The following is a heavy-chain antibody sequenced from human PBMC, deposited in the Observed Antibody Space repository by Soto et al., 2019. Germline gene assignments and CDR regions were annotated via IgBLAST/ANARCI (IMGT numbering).Heavy chain of an antibody. D-gene: IGHD2-15*01. CDR2: IWYDGSNK. V-gene: IGHV3-33*01. J-gene: IGHJ5*02. Sequence: QVQLVDSGGGVVQPGRSLRLSCAASGFTFSSYGMHWVRQAPGKGLEWVAVIWYDGSNKYYADSVKGRFTISRDNSKNTLYLQMNSLRAEDTAVYYCARGNLLVVAATPWNWFDPWGQGTLVTVSS. CDR3: ARGNLLVVAATPWNWFDP. CDR1: GFTFSSYG.